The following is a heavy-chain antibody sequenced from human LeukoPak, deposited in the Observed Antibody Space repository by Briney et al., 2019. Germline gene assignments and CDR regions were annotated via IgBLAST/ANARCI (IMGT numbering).Heavy chain of an antibody. CDR1: GYSFTSYW. CDR3: ARLVEHVSGYLGY. CDR2: IYAGDSGT. Sequence: GEFLKISCKGSGYSFTSYWIGWVPQIPGKGLEWMGIIYAGDSGTRYSPSFQGQVTISADKSISTAYLQWSSLKASDAAMYYCARLVEHVSGYLGYWGQGTLVTVSS. V-gene: IGHV5-51*01. J-gene: IGHJ4*02. D-gene: IGHD3-22*01.